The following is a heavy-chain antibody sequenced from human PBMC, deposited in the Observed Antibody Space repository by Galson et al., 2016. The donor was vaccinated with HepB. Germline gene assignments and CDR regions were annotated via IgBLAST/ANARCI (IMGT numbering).Heavy chain of an antibody. CDR3: AKGYGLFDY. CDR2: ISGSGGST. D-gene: IGHD1-14*01. Sequence: SLRLSCAAPGFTFSSHAMSWVRQAPGKGLEWVSGISGSGGSTYYADSVKGRFTISRDNSKNTLYVQMNSLRAEDTVVYYCAKGYGLFDYWGQGTLVTVSS. J-gene: IGHJ4*02. V-gene: IGHV3-23*01. CDR1: GFTFSSHA.